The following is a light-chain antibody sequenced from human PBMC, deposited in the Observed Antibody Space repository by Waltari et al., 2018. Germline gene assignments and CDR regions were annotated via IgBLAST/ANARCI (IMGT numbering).Light chain of an antibody. CDR1: SSDVGGYNY. CDR2: DVS. V-gene: IGLV2-14*01. CDR3: SSYTSSSPVV. Sequence: QSALTQPASVSGSPGQSITISCTVTSSDVGGYNYVSWYQQHPGKAPKLMIYDVSKRPSGVSNRFSGSKSGNTASLTISGLQAEDEADYYCSSYTSSSPVVFGGGTKLTVL. J-gene: IGLJ2*01.